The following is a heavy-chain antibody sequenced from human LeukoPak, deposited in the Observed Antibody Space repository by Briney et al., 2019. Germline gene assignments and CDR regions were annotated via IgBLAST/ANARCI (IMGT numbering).Heavy chain of an antibody. CDR3: ARGGMGANSQEYFYYGMDV. CDR2: ISRTSSYI. V-gene: IGHV3-21*01. Sequence: GGSLGLSCAAAGFSFSTYSMNWVRQTPGKGLEWASSISRTSSYIYYADSVKGRFTLSRDNGKNSLYLQMNSLRAEDTAVYYCARGGMGANSQEYFYYGMDVWGQGTTVTVSS. J-gene: IGHJ6*02. D-gene: IGHD2-8*01. CDR1: GFSFSTYS.